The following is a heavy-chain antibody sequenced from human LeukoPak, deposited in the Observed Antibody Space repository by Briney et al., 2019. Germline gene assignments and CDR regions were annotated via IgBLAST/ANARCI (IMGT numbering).Heavy chain of an antibody. V-gene: IGHV3-30*07. J-gene: IGHJ3*02. CDR2: ISYDGSNK. CDR3: ARDQGITMIVVAVDAFDI. CDR1: GLTFSSYA. D-gene: IGHD3-22*01. Sequence: AGGSLRLSCAASGLTFSSYAMHWVRQAPGKGLEWVAVISYDGSNKYYADSVKGRFTISRDNSKNTLYLQMNSLRAEDTAVYYCARDQGITMIVVAVDAFDIWGQGTMVTVSS.